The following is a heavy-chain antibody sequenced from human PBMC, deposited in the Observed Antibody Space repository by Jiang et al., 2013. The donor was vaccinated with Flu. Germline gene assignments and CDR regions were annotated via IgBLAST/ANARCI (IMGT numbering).Heavy chain of an antibody. CDR2: IDPADSYS. CDR1: GYSFTSYW. D-gene: IGHD2-8*01. J-gene: IGHJ5*02. CDR3: ARHNGASAHQRSLPGNNWFDP. V-gene: IGHV5-10-1*01. Sequence: SLRISCKGSGYSFTSYWISWLRQMPGKGLEWMGRIDPADSYSNYSPSFQGHVNISVDRSISTAYLQWSSLKASDTAMYYCARHNGASAHQRSLPGNNWFDPWGQGTLVTVSS.